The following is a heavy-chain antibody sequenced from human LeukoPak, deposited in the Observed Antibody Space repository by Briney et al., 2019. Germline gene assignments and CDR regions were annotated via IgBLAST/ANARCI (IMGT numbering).Heavy chain of an antibody. CDR2: INHSGST. D-gene: IGHD5-18*01. V-gene: IGHV4-34*01. CDR1: GGSFSGYY. J-gene: IGHJ5*02. Sequence: SETLSLTCAVYGGSFSGYYWSWIRQPPGKGLEWIGEINHSGSTNYNPSLKSRVTISVDTSKNQFSLKLSSVTAADTAVYYCARENTAHNWFDPWGQGTLVTVSS. CDR3: ARENTAHNWFDP.